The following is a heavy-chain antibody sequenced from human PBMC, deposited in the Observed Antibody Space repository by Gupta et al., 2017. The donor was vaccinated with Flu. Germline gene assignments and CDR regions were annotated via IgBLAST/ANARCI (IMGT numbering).Heavy chain of an antibody. V-gene: IGHV3-23*01. Sequence: MSWVRQASGKGLEWVSAISGSGISTYYADCVKGRFTISRDNSKNTLFLQLNSLRAEDTAVYYCTPSTPGSVTYWGQGTLVTVSS. CDR3: TPSTPGSVTY. CDR2: ISGSGIST. D-gene: IGHD4-4*01. J-gene: IGHJ4*02.